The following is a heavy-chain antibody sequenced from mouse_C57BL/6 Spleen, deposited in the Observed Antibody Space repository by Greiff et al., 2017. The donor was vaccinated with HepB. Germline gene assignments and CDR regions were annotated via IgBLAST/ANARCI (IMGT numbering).Heavy chain of an antibody. J-gene: IGHJ4*01. CDR1: GYKFTSYW. D-gene: IGHD1-1*01. V-gene: IGHV1-53*01. CDR3: ARDVFYYYGSSYAMDY. CDR2: SKPSKGGT. Sequence: QVHVKQPGTELVKPGASVKLSCKASGYKFTSYWMHWVKKRTGQGLEWMGNSKPSKGGTNYNEKFKSKATLTVEKASSTAYMQLSSLTSEDSAVYYCARDVFYYYGSSYAMDYWGQGTSVTVSS.